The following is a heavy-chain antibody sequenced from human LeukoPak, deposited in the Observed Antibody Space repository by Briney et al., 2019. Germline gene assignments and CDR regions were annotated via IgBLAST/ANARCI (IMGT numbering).Heavy chain of an antibody. J-gene: IGHJ2*01. CDR2: INPNSGGT. D-gene: IGHD4-17*01. CDR3: ARGTPTTVTTDWYFDL. Sequence: EASVKVSCKASGYTCTGYYMHWVRQAPGQGLEWMGWINPNSGGTNYAQKFQGWVTMTRDTSISTAYMELSRLRSDDTAVYYCARGTPTTVTTDWYFDLWGRGTLVTVSS. CDR1: GYTCTGYY. V-gene: IGHV1-2*04.